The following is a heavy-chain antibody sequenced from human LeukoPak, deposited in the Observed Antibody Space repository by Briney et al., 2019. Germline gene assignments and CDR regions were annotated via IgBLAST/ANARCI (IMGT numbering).Heavy chain of an antibody. J-gene: IGHJ4*02. Sequence: GRSLRLSCAASGFTFSSYAMHWVRQAPGKGLEWVAVISYDGSNKYYADSVKGRFTVSRDSAKYTVYLQMTRLRADDTAVYYCMSQGDWGQGTLVTVSS. CDR3: MSQGD. CDR2: ISYDGSNK. CDR1: GFTFSSYA. D-gene: IGHD1-26*01. V-gene: IGHV3-30-3*01.